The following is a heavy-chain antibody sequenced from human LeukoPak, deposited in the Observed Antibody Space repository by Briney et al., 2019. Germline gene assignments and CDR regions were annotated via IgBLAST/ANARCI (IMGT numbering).Heavy chain of an antibody. CDR2: IYYSGST. CDR3: ARRLRIAAAGTHFQH. CDR1: GGSISSSSYY. J-gene: IGHJ1*01. V-gene: IGHV4-39*01. Sequence: PSETLSLTCTVSGGSISSSSYYWGWIRQPPGKGLEWVGSIYYSGSTYYNPSLKSRVTISVDTSKNQFSLKLSSVTAADTAVYYCARRLRIAAAGTHFQHWGQGTLVTVSS. D-gene: IGHD6-13*01.